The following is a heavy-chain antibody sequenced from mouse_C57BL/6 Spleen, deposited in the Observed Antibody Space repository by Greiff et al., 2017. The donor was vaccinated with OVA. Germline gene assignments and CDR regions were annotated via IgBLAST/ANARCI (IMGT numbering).Heavy chain of an antibody. J-gene: IGHJ4*01. CDR1: GYSITSGYY. CDR3: ARDRTHYYAMDY. Sequence: VQLKESGPGLVKPSQSLSLTCSVTGYSITSGYYWNWIRQFPGNKLEWMGYISYDGSNNYNPSLKNRISITRDTSKNQFVLKLNSVTTEDTATYYCARDRTHYYAMDYWGQGTSVTVSS. V-gene: IGHV3-6*01. CDR2: ISYDGSN.